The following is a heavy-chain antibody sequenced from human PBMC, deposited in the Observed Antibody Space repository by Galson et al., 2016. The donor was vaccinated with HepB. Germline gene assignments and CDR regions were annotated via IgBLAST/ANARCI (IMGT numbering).Heavy chain of an antibody. Sequence: ASGFTVSDNYITWVRQAPGKGLEWVSIIYDGGPTYYADSVKGRFTISRDNSKNTVYLQMNSLTAEDTAIYYCARDRLRGVVGSFHPWGQGTLVTVSS. CDR1: GFTVSDNY. J-gene: IGHJ5*02. V-gene: IGHV3-53*01. CDR3: ARDRLRGVVGSFHP. D-gene: IGHD3-10*01. CDR2: IYDGGPT.